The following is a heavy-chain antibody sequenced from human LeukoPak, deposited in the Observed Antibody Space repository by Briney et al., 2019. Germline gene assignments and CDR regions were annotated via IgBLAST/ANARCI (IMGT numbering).Heavy chain of an antibody. Sequence: PGGSLRLSCAASGFTFSSYGMHWVRQAPGKGLEWVSAISGSGGSTYYADSVKGRFTISRDNSKNTLYLQMNSLRAEDTAVYYCASPASGSYSIYGFDYWGQGTLVTVSS. CDR2: ISGSGGST. V-gene: IGHV3-NL1*01. CDR1: GFTFSSYG. J-gene: IGHJ4*02. CDR3: ASPASGSYSIYGFDY. D-gene: IGHD1-26*01.